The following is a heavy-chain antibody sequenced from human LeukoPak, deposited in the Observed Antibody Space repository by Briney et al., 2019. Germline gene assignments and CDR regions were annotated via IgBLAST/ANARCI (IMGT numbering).Heavy chain of an antibody. V-gene: IGHV1-3*01. J-gene: IGHJ4*02. CDR2: INAGNGNT. CDR1: GYTFTSYA. Sequence: GASVRVSCKASGYTFTSYAMHWVRQAPGQRLEWMGWINAGNGNTKYSQKFQGRVTMTTDTSTSTAYMELRSLRSDDTAVYYCARGITAADFDYWGQGTLVTVSS. CDR3: ARGITAADFDY. D-gene: IGHD6-13*01.